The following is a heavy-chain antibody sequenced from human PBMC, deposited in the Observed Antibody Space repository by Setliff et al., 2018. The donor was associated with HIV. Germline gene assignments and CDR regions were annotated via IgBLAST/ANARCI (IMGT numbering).Heavy chain of an antibody. Sequence: LRLSCAASGFTFSNYGMNWVRQAPGKGLEWVAFIRFDGYNKYYADSVKGRFTISRDNSKNTLYLQMNSLGADDRAVYYCAKDGHDQDHYYHMDVWGKGTTVTVSS. V-gene: IGHV3-30*02. CDR1: GFTFSNYG. CDR3: AKDGHDQDHYYHMDV. D-gene: IGHD1-1*01. J-gene: IGHJ6*03. CDR2: IRFDGYNK.